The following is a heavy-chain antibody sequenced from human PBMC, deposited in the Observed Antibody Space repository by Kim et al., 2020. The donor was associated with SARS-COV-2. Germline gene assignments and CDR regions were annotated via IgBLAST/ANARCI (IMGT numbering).Heavy chain of an antibody. D-gene: IGHD2-8*02. J-gene: IGHJ6*02. CDR3: AKVRARLLGYYYYGMDV. CDR2: ISGSGGST. Sequence: GGSLILSCAASGFTFSSYAMSWVRQAPGKGLEWVSAISGSGGSTYYADSVKDRFTISRDNSKNTLYLQMNSLRAEDTAVYYCAKVRARLLGYYYYGMDVWGQGTTVTVSS. CDR1: GFTFSSYA. V-gene: IGHV3-23*01.